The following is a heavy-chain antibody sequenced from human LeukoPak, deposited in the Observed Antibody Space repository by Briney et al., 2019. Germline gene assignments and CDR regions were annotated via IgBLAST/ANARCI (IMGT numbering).Heavy chain of an antibody. CDR1: GYTFTSYA. Sequence: GASVKVSCKASGYTFTSYAISWVRQAPGQGLEWMGRIIPILGIANYAQEFQGRVTITADKSTSTAYMELSSLRSEDTAVYYCAPETLPRDYYDSSGYYVDYWGQGTLVTVSS. CDR3: APETLPRDYYDSSGYYVDY. V-gene: IGHV1-69*04. D-gene: IGHD3-22*01. J-gene: IGHJ4*02. CDR2: IIPILGIA.